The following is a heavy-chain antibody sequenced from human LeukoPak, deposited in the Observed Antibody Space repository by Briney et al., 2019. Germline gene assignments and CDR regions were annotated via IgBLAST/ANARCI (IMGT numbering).Heavy chain of an antibody. Sequence: ASVKVSCKASGYTFTGYYMHWVRQAPGQGLEWMGWINPNSGGTNYAQKFQGRVTMTRDTSISTAYMELSRLRSDDTAVYYCARVYVGYRGYDYRGQGTLVTVSS. J-gene: IGHJ4*02. CDR3: ARVYVGYRGYDY. D-gene: IGHD6-25*01. V-gene: IGHV1-2*02. CDR2: INPNSGGT. CDR1: GYTFTGYY.